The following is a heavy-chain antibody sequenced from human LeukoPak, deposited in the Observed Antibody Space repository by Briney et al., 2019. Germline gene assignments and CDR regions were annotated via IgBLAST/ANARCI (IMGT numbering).Heavy chain of an antibody. CDR1: GFTVSSNY. CDR2: IYSGGST. J-gene: IGHJ4*02. Sequence: GGSLRLSCAASGFTVSSNYMSWVRQAPGKGLEWASVIYSGGSTYYADSVKGRFTISRDNSKNTLYLQMNSLRAEDTAVYYCARDGITGTFDYWGQGTLVTVSS. D-gene: IGHD1-7*01. V-gene: IGHV3-66*02. CDR3: ARDGITGTFDY.